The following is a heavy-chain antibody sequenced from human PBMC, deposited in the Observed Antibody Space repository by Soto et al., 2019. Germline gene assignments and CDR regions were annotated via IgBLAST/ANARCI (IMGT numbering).Heavy chain of an antibody. CDR2: IYYSGST. CDR1: GGSISSYY. V-gene: IGHV4-59*08. CDR3: ARHGITVGGTSYYYYGMDV. Sequence: QVQLRESGPGLVRPSETLSLTCTVSGGSISSYYWSWVRQPPGKGLEWIGYIYYSGSTNYNPSLKRRVPMSGDTSKNQFSLKLSSVTAADTAVYYCARHGITVGGTSYYYYGMDVWGQGTTVTVSS. J-gene: IGHJ6*02. D-gene: IGHD6-19*01.